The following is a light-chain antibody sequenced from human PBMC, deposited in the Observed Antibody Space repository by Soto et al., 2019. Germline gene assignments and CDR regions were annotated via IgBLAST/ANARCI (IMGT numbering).Light chain of an antibody. CDR2: TAY. V-gene: IGKV3-20*01. Sequence: EIALTQSPGTLALSPGERATLSCRASQSVTSTYVAWYQHRPGQAPRLLSDTAYSRATGIPYRFSVSGSGTDFSLTISRLEAEDFAIYYCQQYGTSPQTFGQGTKVDIK. CDR1: QSVTSTY. CDR3: QQYGTSPQT. J-gene: IGKJ1*01.